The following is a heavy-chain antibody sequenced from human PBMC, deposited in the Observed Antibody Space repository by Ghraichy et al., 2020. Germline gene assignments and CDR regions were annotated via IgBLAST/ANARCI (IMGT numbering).Heavy chain of an antibody. J-gene: IGHJ4*02. Sequence: SETLSLTCAVYGGSFSGYYWSWIRQPPGKGLEWIGEINLSGSTNYNPSPKSRVTISVDTSKNQFSLKLSSVTAADTAVYYCARGYGYGSGSYPYYFDYWGQGTLVTVSS. CDR3: ARGYGYGSGSYPYYFDY. D-gene: IGHD3-10*01. CDR1: GGSFSGYY. CDR2: INLSGST. V-gene: IGHV4-34*01.